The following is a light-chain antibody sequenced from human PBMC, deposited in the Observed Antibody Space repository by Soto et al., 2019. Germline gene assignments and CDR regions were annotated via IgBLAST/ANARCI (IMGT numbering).Light chain of an antibody. J-gene: IGKJ2*01. V-gene: IGKV1-9*01. Sequence: IQLTQSPSSLSASVGDRVTITCRASQGISSYLAWYQQKPGKAPKLLIYAACTLQSGVPSRFSGSGSGTDFTLSRRSLQPEDFATYFCQQLNSYPLTFGQGTKLEIK. CDR2: AAC. CDR3: QQLNSYPLT. CDR1: QGISSY.